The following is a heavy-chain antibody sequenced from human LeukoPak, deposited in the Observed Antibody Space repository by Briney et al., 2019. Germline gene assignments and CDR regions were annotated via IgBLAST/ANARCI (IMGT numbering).Heavy chain of an antibody. Sequence: ASVKVSCKASGGTFSSYAISWVRQAPGQGLEWMGGIIPIFGTANYAQKFQGRVTITTDESTSTAYMELSSLRSEDTAVYYCARGTIVGASFGYWGQGTLVTVSS. D-gene: IGHD1-26*01. J-gene: IGHJ4*02. CDR3: ARGTIVGASFGY. CDR1: GGTFSSYA. V-gene: IGHV1-69*05. CDR2: IIPIFGTA.